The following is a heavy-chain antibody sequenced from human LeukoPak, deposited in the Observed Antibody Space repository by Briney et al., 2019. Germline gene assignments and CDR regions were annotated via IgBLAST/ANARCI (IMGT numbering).Heavy chain of an antibody. Sequence: PGGSLRLSCAASGFTFSSYAMTWVRQAPEKGLEWVSVISGTGGSTIYADSVKGRLTISRDNSKNTLYLQMNSLRAEDTAEYYCAKVSAVADHWYFDLWGRGTLVTVSS. J-gene: IGHJ2*01. CDR1: GFTFSSYA. D-gene: IGHD6-19*01. V-gene: IGHV3-23*01. CDR3: AKVSAVADHWYFDL. CDR2: ISGTGGST.